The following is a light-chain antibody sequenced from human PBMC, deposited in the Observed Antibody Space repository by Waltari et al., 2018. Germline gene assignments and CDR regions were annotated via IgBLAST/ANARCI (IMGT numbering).Light chain of an antibody. CDR3: YQHSSGYS. V-gene: IGKV3-11*01. Sequence: VILTQSPATLSLSPGERATLSCRASQSVSSYLAWYQQKPGKAPRLLIYGASSRATGIPDRFSGSGSGTDFTLTIRSLEPEDVGVYHCYQHSSGYSFGQGTKVEIK. CDR1: QSVSSY. CDR2: GAS. J-gene: IGKJ2*03.